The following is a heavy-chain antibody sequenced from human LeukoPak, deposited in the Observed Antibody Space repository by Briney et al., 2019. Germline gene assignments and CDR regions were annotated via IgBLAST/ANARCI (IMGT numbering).Heavy chain of an antibody. CDR3: ARSHTTRSEVRFLEWSLRY. CDR2: FGPEDGET. Sequence: ASVKVSCKVSGYTLTELSMHWVRQAPGKGLEWMGGFGPEDGETIYAQKFQGRVTMTRDTSTSTVYMELSSLRSEDTAVYYCARSHTTRSEVRFLEWSLRYWGQGTLVTVSS. V-gene: IGHV1-24*01. CDR1: GYTLTELS. D-gene: IGHD3-3*01. J-gene: IGHJ4*02.